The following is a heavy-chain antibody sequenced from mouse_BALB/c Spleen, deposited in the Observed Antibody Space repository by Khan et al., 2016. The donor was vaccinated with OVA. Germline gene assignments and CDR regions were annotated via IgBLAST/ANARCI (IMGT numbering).Heavy chain of an antibody. CDR1: GYSITSGYA. CDR3: GRGNFYRYYFDY. D-gene: IGHD2-1*01. Sequence: EVQLQESGPGLVKPSQSLSLTCTVTGYSITSGYAWNWIRQFPGNKLEWMGYISYSGGTSYNPSLKSRISITRDPSKNQFFLQLNSVTTEDTATYYCGRGNFYRYYFDYGGQGTTLTVSS. CDR2: ISYSGGT. V-gene: IGHV3-2*02. J-gene: IGHJ2*01.